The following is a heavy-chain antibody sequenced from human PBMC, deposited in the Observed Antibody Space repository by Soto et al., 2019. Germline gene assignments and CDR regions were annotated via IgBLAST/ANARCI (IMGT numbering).Heavy chain of an antibody. Sequence: VQLVQSGAEVKKPGASVKVSCKASGYTFTSYDINWVRQATGQGLEWMGWMNPNSGNTDYAQKFQGRVTMTRNTSKSTAYMELTSLTSEDTAVYYCATRYRYGSSDAFDIWGQGTMVIVS. CDR3: ATRYRYGSSDAFDI. D-gene: IGHD5-18*01. CDR2: MNPNSGNT. CDR1: GYTFTSYD. J-gene: IGHJ3*02. V-gene: IGHV1-8*01.